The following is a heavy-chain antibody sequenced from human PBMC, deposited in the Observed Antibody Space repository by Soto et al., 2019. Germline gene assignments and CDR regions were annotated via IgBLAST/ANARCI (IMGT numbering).Heavy chain of an antibody. CDR1: GGTFSIYS. CDR2: IIPIFGTA. J-gene: IGHJ6*02. Sequence: SVNVSCKASGGTFSIYSSSWVLQAPGQGLEWMGGIIPIFGTANYAQKFQGRVTITADESTSTAYMELSSLRSEDTAVYYCARTTAANYYYYYVMDFWGQGTTVTVSS. CDR3: ARTTAANYYYYYVMDF. D-gene: IGHD2-2*01. V-gene: IGHV1-69*01.